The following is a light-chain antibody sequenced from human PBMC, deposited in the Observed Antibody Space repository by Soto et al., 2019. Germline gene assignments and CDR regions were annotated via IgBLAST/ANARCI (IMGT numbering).Light chain of an antibody. V-gene: IGKV1-5*01. J-gene: IGKJ2*01. Sequence: DIQMTQSPSTLSASVGDRVNITCRASQTITSWLAWYQQKPGKAPKLLIYDASSLESGVPSRLSGSGSGTEFSLTISCLQPNDFAAYVYLHYNSYFAYTFGQGTKLEMK. CDR3: LHYNSYFAYT. CDR2: DAS. CDR1: QTITSW.